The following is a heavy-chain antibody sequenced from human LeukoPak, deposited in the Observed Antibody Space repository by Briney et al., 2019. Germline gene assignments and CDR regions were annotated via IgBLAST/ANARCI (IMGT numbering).Heavy chain of an antibody. CDR1: GFTFDDYA. CDR3: AKSGLRSDDAFDI. V-gene: IGHV3-9*01. CDR2: ISWNSGSI. J-gene: IGHJ3*02. D-gene: IGHD3-10*01. Sequence: GGSLRLSCAASGFTFDDYAMHWVRQAPGKGLEWVSGISWNSGSIGYADSVKGRFTISRDNAKNSLYLQMNSLRAEDTALYYCAKSGLRSDDAFDIWGQGTMVTVSS.